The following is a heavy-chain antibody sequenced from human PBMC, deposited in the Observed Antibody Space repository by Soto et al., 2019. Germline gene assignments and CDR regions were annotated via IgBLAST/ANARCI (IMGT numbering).Heavy chain of an antibody. CDR1: GCSISIGGYY. CDR3: ARESYITMVRGALDV. D-gene: IGHD3-10*01. CDR2: IYYSGST. V-gene: IGHV4-31*03. J-gene: IGHJ6*02. Sequence: SETLSLTCTVSGCSISIGGYYWSWILQHPGKGLEWIGYIYYSGSTYYNPSLKSRVTISVDTSKNQFSLKLSSVTAADTAVYYCARESYITMVRGALDVWGQGTTVTVSS.